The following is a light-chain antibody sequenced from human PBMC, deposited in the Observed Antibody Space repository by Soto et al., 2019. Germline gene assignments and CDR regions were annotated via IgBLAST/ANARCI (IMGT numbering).Light chain of an antibody. CDR1: QSLLHGDGKTY. CDR2: EVA. V-gene: IGKV2D-29*01. Sequence: DIVMTQTPLSLSVTPGQPASIFCKSAQSLLHGDGKTYLNWYLQKPGQPPQLLIYEVANRFSGVPEGCSGSGSGTDFTLEISRVEAEDVGVYSCMQSIELPITFGGGTKVELK. J-gene: IGKJ4*01. CDR3: MQSIELPIT.